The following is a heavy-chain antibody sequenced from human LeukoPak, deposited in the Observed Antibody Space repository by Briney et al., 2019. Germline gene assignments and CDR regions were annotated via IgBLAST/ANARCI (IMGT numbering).Heavy chain of an antibody. D-gene: IGHD4-23*01. J-gene: IGHJ4*02. V-gene: IGHV1-69*01. CDR1: GGTSSSYA. CDR2: IIPIFGTA. CDR3: ATGRTKVVTSPFDY. Sequence: SVKGCCTASGGTSSSYAIGWVRQAPGQGLEWMGGIIPIFGTANYAQKFQGRVTITADESTSTAYMELSSLRSEDTAVYYCATGRTKVVTSPFDYWGQGTLVTVSS.